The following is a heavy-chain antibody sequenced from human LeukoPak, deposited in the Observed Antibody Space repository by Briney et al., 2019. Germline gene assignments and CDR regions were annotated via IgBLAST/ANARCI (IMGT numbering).Heavy chain of an antibody. Sequence: GRSLRLSCAASGFTFSSYGMHWVRQAPGKGLEWVAVISYDGSNKYHADSVKGRFTISRDNSKNTLYLQMNSLRAEDTAVYYCAKGLQLWAPIDYWGQGTLVTVSS. D-gene: IGHD5-18*01. CDR3: AKGLQLWAPIDY. V-gene: IGHV3-30*18. CDR2: ISYDGSNK. CDR1: GFTFSSYG. J-gene: IGHJ4*02.